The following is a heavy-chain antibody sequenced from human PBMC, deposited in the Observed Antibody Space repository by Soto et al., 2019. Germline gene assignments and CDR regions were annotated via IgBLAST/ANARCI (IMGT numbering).Heavy chain of an antibody. CDR1: RYIFTSFH. CDR3: ARIAAAGLTYFDF. CDR2: INPSTGST. D-gene: IGHD6-13*01. Sequence: ASVKVSCKASRYIFTSFHMHWVREAPGQGLEWMGVINPSTGSTSYEQKFQGRVTMTRDTSTSTVYMVLSSLRSEDTAVYYCARIAAAGLTYFDFWGQGTPVTVSS. J-gene: IGHJ4*02. V-gene: IGHV1-46*01.